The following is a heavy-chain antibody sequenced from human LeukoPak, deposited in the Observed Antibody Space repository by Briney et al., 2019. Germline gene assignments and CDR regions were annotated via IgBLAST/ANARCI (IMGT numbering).Heavy chain of an antibody. CDR1: GYTLTELS. J-gene: IGHJ4*02. CDR2: FDPEDGET. CDR3: ATRYRSGWYYFDY. Sequence: ASVKVSCKVSGYTLTELSMHWVRQAPGKGLEWMGGFDPEDGETIYAQKLRGRVTMTEDTSTDTAYMELSSLRSEDTAVYYCATRYRSGWYYFDYWGQGTLVTVSS. D-gene: IGHD6-19*01. V-gene: IGHV1-24*01.